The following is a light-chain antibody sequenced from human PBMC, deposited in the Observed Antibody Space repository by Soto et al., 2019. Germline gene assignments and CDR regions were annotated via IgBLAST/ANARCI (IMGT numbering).Light chain of an antibody. Sequence: DIQMTQSPSSVSASVGDRVTITCRASQDINSWLTWYQQKPGEAPKVLIYIASKLQPGVPSRFSGRGSGTDFSLTISNLQPEDFATYFCQQSKTFPLTLGGGTKVDIK. CDR2: IAS. CDR1: QDINSW. V-gene: IGKV1-12*01. CDR3: QQSKTFPLT. J-gene: IGKJ4*01.